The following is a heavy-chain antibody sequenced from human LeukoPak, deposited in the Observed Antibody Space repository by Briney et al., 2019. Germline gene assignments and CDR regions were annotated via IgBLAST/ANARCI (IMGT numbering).Heavy chain of an antibody. CDR3: AKDLGYYYGSGSYLDY. J-gene: IGHJ4*02. Sequence: GGSLRLSCAASGFTFSSYAMSWVRQAPGKGLEWVSAISGSGGSTYYADSVKGRFTISRDNSKNTLYLQMNILRAEDTAVYYCAKDLGYYYGSGSYLDYWGQGTLVTVSS. D-gene: IGHD3-10*01. CDR2: ISGSGGST. V-gene: IGHV3-23*01. CDR1: GFTFSSYA.